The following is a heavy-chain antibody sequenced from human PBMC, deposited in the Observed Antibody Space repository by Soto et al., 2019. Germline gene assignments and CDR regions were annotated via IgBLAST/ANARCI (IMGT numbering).Heavy chain of an antibody. CDR1: GFSFNNYY. D-gene: IGHD6-13*01. J-gene: IGHJ4*02. CDR2: INGEGTIT. V-gene: IGHV3-74*01. Sequence: PGGSLRLSCAASGFSFNNYYMHWVRQAPGTGLVWVSRINGEGTITSYADSVKGRFTISRDNSKNTLYLQMNSLRAEDTAVYYCAKDQNARYSSSWYEDYFDYWGQGTLVTVSS. CDR3: AKDQNARYSSSWYEDYFDY.